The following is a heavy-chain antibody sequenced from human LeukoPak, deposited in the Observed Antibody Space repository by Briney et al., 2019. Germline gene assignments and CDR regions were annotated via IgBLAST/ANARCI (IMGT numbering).Heavy chain of an antibody. V-gene: IGHV3-48*02. CDR3: ARDRDYAFDY. D-gene: IGHD4-17*01. CDR2: IDSDTYGNTI. Sequence: GGSLRLSCAASGFTFSHYWMTWVRQAPGKGLEWISYIDSDTYGNTIYYPHTVKGRFTISRDNAKNSLYLQMDSLRDEDTAVYYCARDRDYAFDYWGQGTLVTVSS. J-gene: IGHJ4*02. CDR1: GFTFSHYW.